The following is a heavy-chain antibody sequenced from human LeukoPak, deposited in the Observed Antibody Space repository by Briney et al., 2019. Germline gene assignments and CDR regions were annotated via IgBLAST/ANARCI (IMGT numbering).Heavy chain of an antibody. CDR3: ASIHIEPGYYFGSFDY. V-gene: IGHV3-7*05. CDR2: IKQDGSEK. Sequence: GGSLRLSCVASGFTFSNYWMSWVRQAPGKGLEWVANIKQDGSEKYYVDSVKGRFTISRDNAKNSLYLQMNSLRAEDTAVYYCASIHIEPGYYFGSFDYWGQGKLVTVSS. CDR1: GFTFSNYW. D-gene: IGHD3-10*01. J-gene: IGHJ4*02.